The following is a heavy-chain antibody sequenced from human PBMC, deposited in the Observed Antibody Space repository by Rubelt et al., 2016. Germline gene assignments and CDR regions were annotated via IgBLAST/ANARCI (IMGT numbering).Heavy chain of an antibody. Sequence: QVQLQQWGAGLLKPSETLSLTCTVSGGSVSSGSYYWSWIRQPPGKGLEWIGYIYYSGSTYYNPSLNSRVPISVDTSTNQFSLELSSVTAADTAVYYCARHDMWNGSGSYLFPWGQGTLVTVSS. D-gene: IGHD3-10*01. CDR3: ARHDMWNGSGSYLFP. V-gene: IGHV4-61*01. CDR1: GGSVSSGSYY. J-gene: IGHJ5*02. CDR2: IYYSGST.